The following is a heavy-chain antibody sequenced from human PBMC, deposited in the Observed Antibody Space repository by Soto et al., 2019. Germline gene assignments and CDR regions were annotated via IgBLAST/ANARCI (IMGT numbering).Heavy chain of an antibody. CDR3: AKDFELPDGDYYHYGMDV. CDR2: ISYEGSHK. Sequence: QVQLVESGGGVVQSGGSLRLSCLASGFDFSSHGMYWVRQAPGRGLEWVALISYEGSHKFYVDSLKGRFTISRDNSNHTLYLHMSSLSPEDTALYYCAKDFELPDGDYYHYGMDVWGQGTTVSVSS. CDR1: GFDFSSHG. J-gene: IGHJ6*02. V-gene: IGHV3-30*18. D-gene: IGHD1-7*01.